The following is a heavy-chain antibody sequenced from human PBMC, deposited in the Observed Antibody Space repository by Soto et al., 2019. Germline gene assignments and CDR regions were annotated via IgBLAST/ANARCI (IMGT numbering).Heavy chain of an antibody. D-gene: IGHD6-6*01. CDR3: ARDNPKQLNYYYYGMDV. CDR1: GYTFTSYG. J-gene: IGHJ6*02. Sequence: GASVKVSCKASGYTFTSYGISWVRQAPGQGLEWMGWISAYNGNTNYAQKLQGRVTMTTDTSTSTAYMELRSLRSDDTAVYYCARDNPKQLNYYYYGMDVWGQGTTVTVSS. V-gene: IGHV1-18*01. CDR2: ISAYNGNT.